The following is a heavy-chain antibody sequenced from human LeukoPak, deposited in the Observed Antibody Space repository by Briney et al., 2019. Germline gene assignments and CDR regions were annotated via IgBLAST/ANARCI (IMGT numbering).Heavy chain of an antibody. D-gene: IGHD6-19*01. Sequence: GGSLRLSCAASGFAFSTYGMHWVRQAPGKGLEWVAYIWYDGSKTYYADSVKGRFTISRDDPQNTLYLQVNSLRAEDTALYYCAREGIAVAGTFRAFDIWGQGTMVTVSS. V-gene: IGHV3-33*01. J-gene: IGHJ3*02. CDR3: AREGIAVAGTFRAFDI. CDR1: GFAFSTYG. CDR2: IWYDGSKT.